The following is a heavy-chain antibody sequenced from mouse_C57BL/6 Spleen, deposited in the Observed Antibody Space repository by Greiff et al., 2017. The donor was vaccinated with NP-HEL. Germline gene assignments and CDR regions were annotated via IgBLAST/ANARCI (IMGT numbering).Heavy chain of an antibody. D-gene: IGHD1-1*01. CDR1: GYTFTSYW. V-gene: IGHV1-7*01. J-gene: IGHJ4*01. Sequence: VQLVESGAELAKPGASVKLSCKASGYTFTSYWMHWVKQRPGQGLEWIGYINPSSGYTKYNQKFKDKATLTADKSSSTAYMQLSSLTYEDSAVYYCAVVVANDYAMDYWGQGTSVTVSS. CDR2: INPSSGYT. CDR3: AVVVANDYAMDY.